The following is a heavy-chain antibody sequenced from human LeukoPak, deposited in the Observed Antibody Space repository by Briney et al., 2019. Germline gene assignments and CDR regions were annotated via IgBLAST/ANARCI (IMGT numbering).Heavy chain of an antibody. CDR3: ARTYYDFWSGFNWFDP. J-gene: IGHJ5*02. V-gene: IGHV4-4*09. CDR2: IYTSGST. CDR1: GGSISSYY. D-gene: IGHD3-3*01. Sequence: PSETLSLTCTVSGGSISSYYWSWIRQPPGKGLERIGYIYTSGSTNYNPSLKSRVTISVDTSKNQFSLKLSSVTAADTAVYYCARTYYDFWSGFNWFDPWGQGTLVTVSS.